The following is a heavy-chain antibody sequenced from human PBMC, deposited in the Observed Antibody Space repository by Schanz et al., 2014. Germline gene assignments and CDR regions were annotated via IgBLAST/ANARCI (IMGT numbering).Heavy chain of an antibody. CDR3: AKDLDANYFDY. V-gene: IGHV3-11*04. CDR1: GFTFSDYF. CDR2: IGNGGVTI. Sequence: VQLVQSGGGLVQPGGSLRLSCAASGFTFSDYFMAWIRQPPGRGLEWVSYIGNGGVTIYYADSVKGRFTISRDNAKNTLYLQMNTLRAEDTAVYYCAKDLDANYFDYWGQGTLVTVSS. J-gene: IGHJ4*02. D-gene: IGHD1-1*01.